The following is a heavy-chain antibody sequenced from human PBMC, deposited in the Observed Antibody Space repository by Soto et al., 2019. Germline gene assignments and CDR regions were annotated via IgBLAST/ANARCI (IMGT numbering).Heavy chain of an antibody. CDR3: ARAGPVSGNHAFDI. J-gene: IGHJ3*02. CDR2: IIPIFGAP. Sequence: QVQLVQSGAEVKKPGSSVKVSCKASGGSFSSYAISWVRQAPVQCLEWMGEIIPIFGAPTYAQKFQGRVTITADKSTSTAYMELSSLRSEYTALYYCARAGPVSGNHAFDIWGQGTLVTVSS. V-gene: IGHV1-69*06. D-gene: IGHD6-19*01. CDR1: GGSFSSYA.